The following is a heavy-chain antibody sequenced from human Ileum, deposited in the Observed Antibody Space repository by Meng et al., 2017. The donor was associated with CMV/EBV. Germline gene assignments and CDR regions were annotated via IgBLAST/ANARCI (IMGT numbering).Heavy chain of an antibody. Sequence: VQVPQWGAGLLKLSETLSLTCAVYGGSFSVYRWSWIRQPPGKGLQWIGEINDNGDTNYDPSLNSRVTISVDTSKKQFSLRLTSVTAADTAMYYCARGDIAASLEFWGQGTLVTVSS. V-gene: IGHV4-34*01. CDR3: ARGDIAASLEF. CDR1: GGSFSVYR. J-gene: IGHJ4*02. D-gene: IGHD6-13*01. CDR2: INDNGDT.